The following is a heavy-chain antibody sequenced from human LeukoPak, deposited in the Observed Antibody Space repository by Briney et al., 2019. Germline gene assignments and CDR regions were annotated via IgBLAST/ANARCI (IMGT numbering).Heavy chain of an antibody. CDR3: AKDVWQWLDGVPQYYFDY. CDR1: GFTFSDYT. Sequence: GGSLRLSCATSGFTFSDYTIHWVRQAPGKGLEWVAVMSEDGSQKYYADSVKGRFTISRDNSKNTLYLQMNSLRAEDTAVYYCAKDVWQWLDGVPQYYFDYWGQGTLVTVSS. V-gene: IGHV3-30*04. J-gene: IGHJ4*02. CDR2: MSEDGSQK. D-gene: IGHD6-19*01.